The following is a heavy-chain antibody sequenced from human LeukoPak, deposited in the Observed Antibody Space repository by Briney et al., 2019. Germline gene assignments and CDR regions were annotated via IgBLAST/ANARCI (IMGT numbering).Heavy chain of an antibody. CDR1: GGSFSGYY. Sequence: SETLSLTCAVYGGSFSGYYWSWIRQPPGKGLEWIGEINHSGSTNYSPSLKSRVTISVDTSKNQFSLKLSSVTAADTAVYYCARPFDCSGGSCYSRTDAFDIWGQGTMVTVSS. CDR2: INHSGST. D-gene: IGHD2-15*01. V-gene: IGHV4-34*01. CDR3: ARPFDCSGGSCYSRTDAFDI. J-gene: IGHJ3*02.